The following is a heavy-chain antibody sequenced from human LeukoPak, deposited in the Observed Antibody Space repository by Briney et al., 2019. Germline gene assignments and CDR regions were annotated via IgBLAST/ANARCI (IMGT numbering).Heavy chain of an antibody. J-gene: IGHJ4*02. CDR3: ARANLINDYGAIDY. V-gene: IGHV1-18*01. Sequence: ASVKVSCKASGYTFTSYGISWVRQAPGQGLEWMAWISAYSGNTKYAQKIQGRVTMTTDTSTSTAYMELSSLRSEDTAVYYCARANLINDYGAIDYWGQGTLVTVSS. CDR2: ISAYSGNT. D-gene: IGHD4/OR15-4a*01. CDR1: GYTFTSYG.